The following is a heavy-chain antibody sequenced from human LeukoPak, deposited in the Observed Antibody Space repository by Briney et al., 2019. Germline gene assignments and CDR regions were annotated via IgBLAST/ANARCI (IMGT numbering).Heavy chain of an antibody. J-gene: IGHJ6*03. CDR2: IKQDGSEK. CDR1: GFTFSSYW. CDR3: ARVGTSYLYYYYYYMDV. D-gene: IGHD2-2*01. V-gene: IGHV3-7*01. Sequence: GGSLRLSCAAPGFTFSSYWMSWVRQAPGKGLEWVANIKQDGSEKYYVDSVKGRFTISRDNAKNSLYLQMNSLRAEDTAVYYCARVGTSYLYYYYYYMDVWGKGTTVTVSS.